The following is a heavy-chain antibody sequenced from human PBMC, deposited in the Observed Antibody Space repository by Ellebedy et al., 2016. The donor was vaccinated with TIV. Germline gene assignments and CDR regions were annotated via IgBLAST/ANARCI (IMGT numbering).Heavy chain of an antibody. CDR2: ISGDASGT. CDR3: ARSYCSGGKCYYSMDV. Sequence: GESLKISCAASGFTFSSYSMYWVRQAPGKGLVWVARISGDASGTNHADSVKGRFTISRDNAKDTVYLQMHSLRVEDTAVYYCARSYCSGGKCYYSMDVWGQGTTVTVSS. D-gene: IGHD2-15*01. V-gene: IGHV3-74*01. J-gene: IGHJ6*03. CDR1: GFTFSSYS.